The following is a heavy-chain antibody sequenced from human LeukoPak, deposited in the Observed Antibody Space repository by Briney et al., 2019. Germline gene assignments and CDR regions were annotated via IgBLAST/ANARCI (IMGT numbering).Heavy chain of an antibody. Sequence: PSETLSLTCTVSGDSMNRSNYYWGWLRQPPGKGLEWIGSIYYSGSTYYNPSLKSRVTMSVDTSKNQFSLKVNSVTATDTAVYYCARRDRYSSGQFDHWGQGTLVTVSS. D-gene: IGHD5-18*01. V-gene: IGHV4-39*01. CDR1: GDSMNRSNYY. CDR2: IYYSGST. J-gene: IGHJ4*02. CDR3: ARRDRYSSGQFDH.